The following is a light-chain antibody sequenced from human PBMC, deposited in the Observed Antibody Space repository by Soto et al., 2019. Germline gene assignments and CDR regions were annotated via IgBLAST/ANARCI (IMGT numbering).Light chain of an antibody. CDR3: HQYGSSYT. J-gene: IGKJ2*01. Sequence: IVLTQSPGTLSLAPGERATLSCRASQRVTSNYLAWYQHKPGQAPRLLIYGASSRATGVPDRFSGSGSGTDFTLTISRLEPEDFAVYYCHQYGSSYTFGHGTTLQIK. CDR1: QRVTSNY. V-gene: IGKV3-20*01. CDR2: GAS.